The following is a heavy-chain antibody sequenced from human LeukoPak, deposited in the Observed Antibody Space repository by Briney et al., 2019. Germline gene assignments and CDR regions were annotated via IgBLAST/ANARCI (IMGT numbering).Heavy chain of an antibody. J-gene: IGHJ6*03. D-gene: IGHD3-22*01. CDR3: ARASYYYDSSGYNYYYYMDV. Sequence: SVKVSCKASGGTFSSYAISWVRQAPGQGLEWMGRIIPILGTANYAQKFQGRVTITTDESTSTAYMELSSLRSEDTAVYYCARASYYYDSSGYNYYYYMDVWGKGTTVTVSS. V-gene: IGHV1-69*11. CDR2: IIPILGTA. CDR1: GGTFSSYA.